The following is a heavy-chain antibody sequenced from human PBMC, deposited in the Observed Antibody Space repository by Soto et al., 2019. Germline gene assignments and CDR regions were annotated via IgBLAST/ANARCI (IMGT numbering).Heavy chain of an antibody. Sequence: GSLRLSCVGSGFTFSNYGMHWVRQPPGKGLEWVALISDDGDKRYYADSVRGRLIISRDNSKDTLYLQMNSLGPDDTAVYYCARDLRQPDVWGQGTTVTVSS. J-gene: IGHJ6*02. CDR3: ARDLRQPDV. V-gene: IGHV3-30*03. CDR1: GFTFSNYG. CDR2: ISDDGDKR.